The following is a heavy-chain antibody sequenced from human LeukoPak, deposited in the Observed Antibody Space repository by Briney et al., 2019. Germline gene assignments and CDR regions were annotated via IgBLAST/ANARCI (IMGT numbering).Heavy chain of an antibody. CDR3: ARDRSIVVVPAAINWYFDY. Sequence: GGSLRLSCAASGFTFSSYAMHWVRQAPGKGQEWVAVISYDGSNKYYADSVKGRFTISRDNSKNTLYLQMNSLRAEDTAVYYCARDRSIVVVPAAINWYFDYWGQGTLVTVSS. CDR2: ISYDGSNK. V-gene: IGHV3-30-3*01. D-gene: IGHD2-2*01. CDR1: GFTFSSYA. J-gene: IGHJ4*02.